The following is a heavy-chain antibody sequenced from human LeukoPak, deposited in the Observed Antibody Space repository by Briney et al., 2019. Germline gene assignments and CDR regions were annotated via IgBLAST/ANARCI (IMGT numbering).Heavy chain of an antibody. J-gene: IGHJ3*02. V-gene: IGHV4-39*01. CDR2: IYYSGST. D-gene: IGHD2-21*02. CDR3: ARRIVVVTATKNAFDI. CDR1: GGSISSSSFY. Sequence: SETLSLTCTVSGGSISSSSFYWGWIRQPPGKGLEWIGSIYYSGSTYYNPSLKSRVTISVDTSKNQFSLKLSSVTAADTAVYYCARRIVVVTATKNAFDIWGQGTMVTVSS.